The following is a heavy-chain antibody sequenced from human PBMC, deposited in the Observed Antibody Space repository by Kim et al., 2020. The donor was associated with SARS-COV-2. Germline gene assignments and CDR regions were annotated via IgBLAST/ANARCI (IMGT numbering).Heavy chain of an antibody. CDR3: AKDRQYHPQGDYYYYYGMDV. J-gene: IGHJ6*02. D-gene: IGHD2-2*01. Sequence: RFTISRDNSKNTLYLQMNSLRAEDTAVYYCAKDRQYHPQGDYYYYYGMDVWGQGTTVTVSS. V-gene: IGHV3-30*02.